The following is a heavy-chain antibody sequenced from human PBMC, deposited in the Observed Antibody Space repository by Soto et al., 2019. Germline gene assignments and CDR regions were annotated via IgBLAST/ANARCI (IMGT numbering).Heavy chain of an antibody. CDR1: GFTFSSYE. Sequence: GGSLRLSCEASGFTFSSYEMNWVRQAPGEGLEWVSYISSSATSISYADSVKGRFTISRDNAKNSLYLQMNSLRAEDTAVYYCARLREAKYYYYYGMDVWGQGTTVTVYS. J-gene: IGHJ6*02. CDR2: ISSSATSI. CDR3: ARLREAKYYYYYGMDV. V-gene: IGHV3-48*03. D-gene: IGHD3-3*01.